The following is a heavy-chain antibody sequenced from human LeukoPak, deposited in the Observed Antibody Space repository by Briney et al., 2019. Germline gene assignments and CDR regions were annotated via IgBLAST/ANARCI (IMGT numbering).Heavy chain of an antibody. CDR2: ISTSSSYI. CDR1: GFTFSSYS. V-gene: IGHV3-21*01. D-gene: IGHD1-26*01. J-gene: IGHJ6*03. CDR3: ARDLSSGSYYVYYYYYMDV. Sequence: GGSLRLSCTASGFTFSSYSMNWVRQAPGKGLEWVSSISTSSSYIYYADSVKGRFTISRDNARNSLYLQMNTLRAEDTAVYYCARDLSSGSYYVYYYYYMDVWGKGTTVTVSS.